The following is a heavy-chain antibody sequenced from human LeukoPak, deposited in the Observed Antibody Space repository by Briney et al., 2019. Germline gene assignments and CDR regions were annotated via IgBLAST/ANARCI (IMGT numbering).Heavy chain of an antibody. Sequence: SETLSLTCTVSGASMISRNYYWGWIRQPPGKGLEWIGYIYYSGSTNYNPSLKSRVTISVDTSKNQFSLKLSSVTAADTAVYYCARDDYYDSSGYQYNWFDPWGQGTLVTVSS. CDR1: GASMISRNYY. J-gene: IGHJ5*02. D-gene: IGHD3-22*01. CDR2: IYYSGST. V-gene: IGHV4-61*01. CDR3: ARDDYYDSSGYQYNWFDP.